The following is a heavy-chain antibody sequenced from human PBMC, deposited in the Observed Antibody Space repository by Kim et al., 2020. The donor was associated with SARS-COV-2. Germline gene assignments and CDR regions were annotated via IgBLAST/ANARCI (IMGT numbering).Heavy chain of an antibody. J-gene: IGHJ6*03. CDR3: ASDPATSHPSHMDV. V-gene: IGHV3-33*01. D-gene: IGHD2-15*01. Sequence: ADSGKGRSTISRDTSKNTLYLQLNSLRAEDTAVYYCASDPATSHPSHMDVWGRGTTVTVSS.